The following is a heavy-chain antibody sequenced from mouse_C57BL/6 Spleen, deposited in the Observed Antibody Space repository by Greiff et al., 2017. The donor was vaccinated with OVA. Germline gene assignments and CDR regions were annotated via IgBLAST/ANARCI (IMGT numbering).Heavy chain of an antibody. CDR3: ARYWDGFDY. J-gene: IGHJ2*01. V-gene: IGHV5-17*01. D-gene: IGHD4-1*01. CDR1: GFTFSDYG. CDR2: ISSGSSNI. Sequence: EVKLVESGGGLVKPGGSLKLSCAASGFTFSDYGMHWVRQAPEKGLEWVAYISSGSSNIYYADTVKGRFTITRDNAKNTLFLQMTSLRSEDTAMYYCARYWDGFDYWGQGTTLTVSS.